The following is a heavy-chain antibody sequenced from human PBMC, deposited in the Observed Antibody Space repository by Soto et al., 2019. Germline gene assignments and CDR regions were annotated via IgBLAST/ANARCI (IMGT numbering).Heavy chain of an antibody. J-gene: IGHJ4*02. Sequence: SGPTLVNPTETLTLTCTVSGFSLSNARMGVSWIRQPPGKALEWLAHIFSNDEKSYSTSLKGRLTISKDTSKSQVVLTMTNMDPVDTATYYCARIPRPYDILTGYSFDYWGQGTLVTVS. CDR2: IFSNDEK. V-gene: IGHV2-26*01. CDR1: GFSLSNARMG. D-gene: IGHD3-9*01. CDR3: ARIPRPYDILTGYSFDY.